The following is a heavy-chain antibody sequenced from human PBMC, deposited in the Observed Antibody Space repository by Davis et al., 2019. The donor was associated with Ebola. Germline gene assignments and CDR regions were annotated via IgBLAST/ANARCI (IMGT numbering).Heavy chain of an antibody. V-gene: IGHV3-21*05. CDR3: ARDLDYAFDP. J-gene: IGHJ5*02. Sequence: GGSLRLSCAASGFSFTSYSMNWVRQAPGKGLEWVAYISGGYTYYAESVKGRFTISRDSAKDSLYLQMNSLRAEDTAVYYCARDLDYAFDPWGQGTLVTVS. D-gene: IGHD4-17*01. CDR2: ISGGYT. CDR1: GFSFTSYS.